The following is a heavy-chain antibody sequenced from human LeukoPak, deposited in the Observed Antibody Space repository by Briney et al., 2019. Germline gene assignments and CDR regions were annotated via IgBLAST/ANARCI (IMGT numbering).Heavy chain of an antibody. V-gene: IGHV1-69*13. Sequence: ASVKVSCKASGGTFSSYAISWVRQAPGQGLEWMGGIIPIFGTANYAQKFQGRVTITADESTSTAYVELSSLRSEDTAVYYCARGYGSGSYFLNWFDPWGQGTLVTVSS. J-gene: IGHJ5*02. CDR1: GGTFSSYA. CDR2: IIPIFGTA. D-gene: IGHD3-10*01. CDR3: ARGYGSGSYFLNWFDP.